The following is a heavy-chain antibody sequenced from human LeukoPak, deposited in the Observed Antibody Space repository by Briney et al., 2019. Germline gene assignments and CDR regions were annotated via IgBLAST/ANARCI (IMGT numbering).Heavy chain of an antibody. CDR1: GYTFTSYD. CDR2: MNPKSSNT. V-gene: IGHV1-8*01. D-gene: IGHD3-9*01. J-gene: IGHJ4*02. CDR3: SRDDIVTGPGDY. Sequence: RASVKVSCKASGYTFTSYDINWVRQATGQGLEWMGWMNPKSSNTGYAQKFQGRVTMTRNTSISTAYMELSSLRSEDTAVYYCSRDDIVTGPGDYWGQGTLVTVSS.